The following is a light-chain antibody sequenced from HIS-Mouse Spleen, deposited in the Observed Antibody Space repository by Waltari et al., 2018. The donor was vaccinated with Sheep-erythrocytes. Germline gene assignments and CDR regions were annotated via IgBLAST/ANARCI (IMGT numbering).Light chain of an antibody. J-gene: IGKJ1*01. V-gene: IGKV1D-13*01. CDR1: QGISSA. CDR2: DAA. Sequence: AIQLTQSPSSLSASVGDRVTITCRASQGISSALAWYQQKPGKAPKPLIYDAASVESGVPSRFSGSGSGTDFTLTISSLQPEDFATYYCQQFNNYPRTFGQGTKVEIK. CDR3: QQFNNYPRT.